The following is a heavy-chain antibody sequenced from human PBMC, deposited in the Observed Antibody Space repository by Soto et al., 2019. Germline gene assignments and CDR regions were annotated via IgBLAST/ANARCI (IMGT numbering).Heavy chain of an antibody. V-gene: IGHV3-30-3*01. J-gene: IGHJ4*02. CDR3: ARETYYYDSSGYYYGRTFDY. CDR2: ISYDGSNK. CDR1: GFTFSSYA. D-gene: IGHD3-22*01. Sequence: GGSLRLSCAASGFTFSSYAMHWVRQAPGKGLEWVAVISYDGSNKYYADSVKGRFTISRDNSKNTLYLQMNSLRAEDTAVYYCARETYYYDSSGYYYGRTFDYWGQGTLVTVSS.